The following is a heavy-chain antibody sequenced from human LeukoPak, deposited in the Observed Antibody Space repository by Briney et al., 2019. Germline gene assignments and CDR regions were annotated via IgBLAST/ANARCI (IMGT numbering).Heavy chain of an antibody. CDR2: ISSSSSTI. Sequence: GGSLRLSCAASGFTFSSYSMNWVRQAPGKGLEWASYISSSSSTIYYADSVKGRFTISRDNAKNSLYLQMNSLRAEDTAVYYCARDLPDLYSSGWTSFDYWGQGTLVTVSS. V-gene: IGHV3-48*01. CDR1: GFTFSSYS. CDR3: ARDLPDLYSSGWTSFDY. J-gene: IGHJ4*02. D-gene: IGHD6-19*01.